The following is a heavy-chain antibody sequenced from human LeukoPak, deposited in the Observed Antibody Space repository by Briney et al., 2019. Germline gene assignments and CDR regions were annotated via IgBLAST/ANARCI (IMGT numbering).Heavy chain of an antibody. V-gene: IGHV1-69*13. D-gene: IGHD4-11*01. J-gene: IGHJ4*02. CDR3: ARDREGGYSNSYYFDF. CDR2: IIPILGTA. Sequence: SVKVSCKASGYTFTSYAMHWVRQAPGQGLEWMGGIIPILGTANYAQKFQGRVTITADESTRTAYMELSSLRSEDTAVYYCARDREGGYSNSYYFDFWGQGTLVTVSS. CDR1: GYTFTSYA.